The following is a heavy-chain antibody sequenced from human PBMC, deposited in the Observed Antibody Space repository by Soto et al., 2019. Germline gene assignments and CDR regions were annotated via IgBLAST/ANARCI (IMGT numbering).Heavy chain of an antibody. D-gene: IGHD3-3*01. Sequence: GGSLRLSCAASGFTFSTYAMAWVRQAPGKGLEWVSGVSASGLNTDYADSVKGRFTISRDNSKNTLYLQMNSLRAEDTAVYYCAKEAFGVVAYDAFDIWGQGTMVTVSS. V-gene: IGHV3-23*01. CDR3: AKEAFGVVAYDAFDI. CDR2: VSASGLNT. CDR1: GFTFSTYA. J-gene: IGHJ3*02.